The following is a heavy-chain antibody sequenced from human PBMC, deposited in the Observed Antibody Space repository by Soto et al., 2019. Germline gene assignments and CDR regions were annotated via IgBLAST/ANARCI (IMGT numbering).Heavy chain of an antibody. J-gene: IGHJ4*02. CDR3: AKGGVVAVTPFDY. CDR1: GFTFSSYA. Sequence: EVQLLESGGGLVQPGGSLRLSCAASGFTFSSYAMSWVRQAPGKGLEWVSAIRGSGGSTYYADSVKGRFTISRDNSKNTLYLQMNSLRAEDTAVYYCAKGGVVAVTPFDYWGQGTLVTVSS. V-gene: IGHV3-23*01. CDR2: IRGSGGST. D-gene: IGHD2-15*01.